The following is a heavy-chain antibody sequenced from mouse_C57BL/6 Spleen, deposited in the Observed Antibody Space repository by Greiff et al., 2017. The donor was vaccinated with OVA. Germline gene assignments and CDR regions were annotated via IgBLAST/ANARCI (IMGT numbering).Heavy chain of an antibody. J-gene: IGHJ3*01. V-gene: IGHV5-4*01. D-gene: IGHD4-1*01. Sequence: EVKLVESGGGLVKPGGSLKLSCAASGFTFSSYAMSWVRQTPEKRLEWVATISDGGSYTYYPDNVKGRFTISRDNAKNNLYLQMSHLKSEDTAMYYCARDLTGGGFAYWGKGTLVTVSA. CDR2: ISDGGSYT. CDR1: GFTFSSYA. CDR3: ARDLTGGGFAY.